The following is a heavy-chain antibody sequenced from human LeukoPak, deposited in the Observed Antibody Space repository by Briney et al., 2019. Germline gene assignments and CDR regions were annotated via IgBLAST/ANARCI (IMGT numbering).Heavy chain of an antibody. CDR2: IYHSGST. J-gene: IGHJ5*02. V-gene: IGHV4-38-2*01. D-gene: IGHD5-18*01. CDR1: GYSTSSGYY. CDR3: ARGRDTAMVSWFDP. Sequence: SETLSLTCAVSGYSTSSGYYWGWIRQPPGKGLEGIGSIYHSGSTYYNPSLKSRVTISVDTSKNQFSLKLSSVTAADTAVYYCARGRDTAMVSWFDPWGQGTLVTVSS.